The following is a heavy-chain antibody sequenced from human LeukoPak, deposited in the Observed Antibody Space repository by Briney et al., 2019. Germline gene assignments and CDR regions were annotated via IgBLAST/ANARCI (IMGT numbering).Heavy chain of an antibody. CDR3: ARGRGMDV. CDR1: GGSFSGYY. J-gene: IGHJ6*02. V-gene: IGHV4-34*01. CDR2: INHSGST. Sequence: SESLSLTCAVYGGSFSGYYWSWIRQPPGKGLEWIGEINHSGSTNYNPSLKSRVTISVDTSKNQFSLKLSSVTAADTAVYYCARGRGMDVWGQGTTVTVSS.